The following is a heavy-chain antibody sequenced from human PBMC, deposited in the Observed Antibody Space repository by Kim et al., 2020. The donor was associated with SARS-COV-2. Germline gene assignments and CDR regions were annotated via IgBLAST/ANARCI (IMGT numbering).Heavy chain of an antibody. CDR1: GGSISSSNW. CDR2: IYHSGST. J-gene: IGHJ6*02. V-gene: IGHV4-4*02. CDR3: ARDPQTYYYGSGTKLYYYGMDV. D-gene: IGHD3-10*01. Sequence: SETLCLTCAVSGGSISSSNWWSWVRQPPGKGLEWIGEIYHSGSTNYNPSLKSRVTISVDKSKNQFSLKLSSVTAADTAVYYCARDPQTYYYGSGTKLYYYGMDVWGQGTTVTVSS.